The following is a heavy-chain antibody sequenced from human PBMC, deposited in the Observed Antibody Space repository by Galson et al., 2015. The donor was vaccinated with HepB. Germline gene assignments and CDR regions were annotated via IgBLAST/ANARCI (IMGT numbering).Heavy chain of an antibody. V-gene: IGHV3-11*06. Sequence: SLRLSCAASGFTFSDYYMSWIRQAPGEGLEWVSYISSSSSYTNYADSVKGRFTISRDIAKNSLYLQMNSLRAEDTAVYYCARGPYDSSGYYNTFDIWGQGTMVTVSS. CDR3: ARGPYDSSGYYNTFDI. J-gene: IGHJ3*02. CDR1: GFTFSDYY. CDR2: ISSSSSYT. D-gene: IGHD3-22*01.